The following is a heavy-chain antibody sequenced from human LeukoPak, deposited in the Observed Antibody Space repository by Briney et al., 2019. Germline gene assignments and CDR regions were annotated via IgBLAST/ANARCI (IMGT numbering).Heavy chain of an antibody. Sequence: GASVKVSCKASGYTSTSYYMHWVRQAPGQGLEWMGIINPSGGSTSYAQKFQGRVTMTRDTSTSTVYMELSSLRSEDTAVYYCARVETALAHDYWGQGTLVTVSS. CDR2: INPSGGST. V-gene: IGHV1-46*01. CDR1: GYTSTSYY. J-gene: IGHJ4*02. CDR3: ARVETALAHDY. D-gene: IGHD5-18*01.